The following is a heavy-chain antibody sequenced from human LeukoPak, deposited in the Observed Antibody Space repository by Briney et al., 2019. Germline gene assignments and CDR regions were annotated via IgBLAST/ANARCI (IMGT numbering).Heavy chain of an antibody. V-gene: IGHV1-18*01. CDR3: ARDYGSGSYRFDY. CDR2: ISAYSGNT. D-gene: IGHD3-10*01. CDR1: GYIFINYG. Sequence: ASVKVSCKASGYIFINYGICWVRQAPGQGLEWMGWISAYSGNTNYAQNLQGRVTMTTDTSTSTAYMEVRSLRSDDTAVYYCARDYGSGSYRFDYWGQGTLVTVSS. J-gene: IGHJ4*02.